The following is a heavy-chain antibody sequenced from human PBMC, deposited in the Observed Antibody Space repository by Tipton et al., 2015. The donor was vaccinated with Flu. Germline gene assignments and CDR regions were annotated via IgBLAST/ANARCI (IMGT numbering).Heavy chain of an antibody. D-gene: IGHD3-10*02. CDR3: AREGPYVYGMDV. Sequence: TLSLTCSVSGDSISNSDYYWNWIRQSPGKGLEWIGNVYYTGTTQYNPSLQSRLSISIDTSKNQFSLILNSVTAADMAIYYCAREGPYVYGMDVWGQGSAVTVSS. CDR1: GDSISNSDYY. V-gene: IGHV4-30-4*01. CDR2: VYYTGTT. J-gene: IGHJ6*02.